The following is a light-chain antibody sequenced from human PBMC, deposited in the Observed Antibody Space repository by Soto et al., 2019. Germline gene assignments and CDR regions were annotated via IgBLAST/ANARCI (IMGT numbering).Light chain of an antibody. CDR1: QSVVSN. J-gene: IGKJ5*01. Sequence: EIVMTESPATPSLSPWERCRVSCMAIQSVVSNLACCQQKAGQAPSPLIYGASTRATGIPARVSRRGSGTEFTLTISSLQSEDVTLNCCQQYNNVPPVTIVQGTRLEIK. V-gene: IGKV3-15*01. CDR2: GAS. CDR3: QQYNNVPPVT.